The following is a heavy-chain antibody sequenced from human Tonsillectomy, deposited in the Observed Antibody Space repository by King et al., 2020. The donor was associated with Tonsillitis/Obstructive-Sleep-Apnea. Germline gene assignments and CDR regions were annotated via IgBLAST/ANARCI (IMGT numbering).Heavy chain of an antibody. Sequence: VQLVESGGGLVQPGGSLRLSCAASGFTFSSYAMSWVRQAPGKGLEWVSTISGSGGSTYYADSVKARFTISRDNSKNTLYLQMNSLRAEDTAVYYCARPSGSYYGYCQHWGQGTVVTVSS. J-gene: IGHJ1*01. CDR1: GFTFSSYA. CDR3: ARPSGSYYGYCQH. D-gene: IGHD1-26*01. V-gene: IGHV3-23*04. CDR2: ISGSGGST.